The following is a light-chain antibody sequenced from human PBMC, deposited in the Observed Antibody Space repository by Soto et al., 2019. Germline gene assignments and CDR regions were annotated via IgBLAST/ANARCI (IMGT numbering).Light chain of an antibody. J-gene: IGLJ1*01. Sequence: QSALTQPASVSGSPGQSITISCTGTSTDVGESNHVSWYQHHPGKAPKLIIYEVSYRPSGVSNRFSGSKSAYTASQTIYGLQSEDEADYYCNSQTTSGIRVFGTGTKVTLL. CDR3: NSQTTSGIRV. CDR1: STDVGESNH. V-gene: IGLV2-14*01. CDR2: EVS.